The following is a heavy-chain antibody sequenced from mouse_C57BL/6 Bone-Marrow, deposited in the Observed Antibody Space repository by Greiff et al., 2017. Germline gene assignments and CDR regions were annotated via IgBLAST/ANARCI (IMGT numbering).Heavy chain of an antibody. J-gene: IGHJ3*01. CDR2: IYPGDGDT. CDR3: ARKGLRRGTGFAY. V-gene: IGHV1-82*01. CDR1: GYAFSSSW. D-gene: IGHD2-12*01. Sequence: QVHVKQSGPELVKPGASVKISCKASGYAFSSSWMNWVKQRPGKGLEWIGRIYPGDGDTNYNGKFKGKATLTADKSSSTAYMQLSSLTSEDSAVYFCARKGLRRGTGFAYWGQGTLVTVSA.